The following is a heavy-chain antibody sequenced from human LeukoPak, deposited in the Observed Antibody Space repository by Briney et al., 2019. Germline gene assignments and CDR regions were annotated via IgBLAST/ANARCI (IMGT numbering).Heavy chain of an antibody. D-gene: IGHD6-13*01. CDR1: GDSISSSAYY. J-gene: IGHJ4*02. CDR3: ARGLMMAVAGRGEFHY. V-gene: IGHV4-39*07. CDR2: VYYNGHT. Sequence: SETLSLTCTVSGDSISSSAYYWGWIRQPPGQGLDWIGCVYYNGHTYYNPSLKSRVTISVDTSKNQFSLKLSSVTAADTAVYYCARGLMMAVAGRGEFHYWGQGTLVTVSS.